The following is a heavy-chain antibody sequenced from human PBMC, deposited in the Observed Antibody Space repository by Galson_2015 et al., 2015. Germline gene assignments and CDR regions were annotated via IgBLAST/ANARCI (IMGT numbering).Heavy chain of an antibody. CDR2: ISTSGGT. CDR1: GLTFSNYG. J-gene: IGHJ4*02. CDR3: SKVFWGGKPIDY. D-gene: IGHD3-3*01. Sequence: LRLSCAASGLTFSNYGMSWVRQAPGKGLEWVSLISTSGGTYYADSVKGRFTVSRDDSKNTLYLQMNSLRAEDTAVYYCSKVFWGGKPIDYSGQGTLVTVSS. V-gene: IGHV3-23*01.